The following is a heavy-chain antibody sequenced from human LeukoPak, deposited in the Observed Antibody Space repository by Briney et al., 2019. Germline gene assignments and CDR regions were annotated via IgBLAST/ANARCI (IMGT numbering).Heavy chain of an antibody. J-gene: IGHJ3*02. CDR1: GYTFTGYY. V-gene: IGHV1-2*06. D-gene: IGHD2-2*01. CDR2: INPNSGGT. Sequence: GASVKVSCKASGYTFTGYYMHWVRQAPGQGLEWMGRINPNSGGTNYAQKFQGRVTMTRDTSISTAYMELSSLRAEDTAVYYCAKDLSIVVVPANDAFDIWGQGTMVTVSS. CDR3: AKDLSIVVVPANDAFDI.